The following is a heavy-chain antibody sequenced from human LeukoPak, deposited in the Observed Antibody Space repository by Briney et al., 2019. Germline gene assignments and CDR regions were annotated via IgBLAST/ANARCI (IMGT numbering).Heavy chain of an antibody. Sequence: RGSLRLSCAASGFTFRSYAMHWVRQAPGKGLEWVAVISYDGSNKYYADSVKGRFTISRDNSKNTLFVQMNSLSAEDTAVYYCARGGDDFWSGFSRLDYWGQGTLVTVSS. D-gene: IGHD3-3*01. CDR2: ISYDGSNK. V-gene: IGHV3-30*04. CDR1: GFTFRSYA. J-gene: IGHJ4*02. CDR3: ARGGDDFWSGFSRLDY.